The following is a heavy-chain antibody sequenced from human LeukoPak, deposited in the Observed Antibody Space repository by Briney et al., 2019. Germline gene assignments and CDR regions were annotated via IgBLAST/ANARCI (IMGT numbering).Heavy chain of an antibody. CDR3: ARADIASCGGDCFYPAYLHQ. CDR2: LYYSDIT. D-gene: IGHD2-21*02. Sequence: SETLSLTCTVSGDSIDSYYFSWIRQPPGRGLECIGSLYYSDITTYNPSLKSRVTISADTSKTQISLNLTSVTAADTALYYCARADIASCGGDCFYPAYLHQWGQGTLVTVSS. J-gene: IGHJ1*01. V-gene: IGHV4-59*01. CDR1: GDSIDSYY.